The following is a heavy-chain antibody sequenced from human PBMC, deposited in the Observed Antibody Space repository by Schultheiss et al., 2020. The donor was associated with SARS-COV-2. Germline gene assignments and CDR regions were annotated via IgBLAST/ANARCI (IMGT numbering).Heavy chain of an antibody. Sequence: GGSLRLSCAASGFTFSSYSMNWVRQAPGKGLEWISYISGGGSPIIYADSVKGRFTVSRDDSKNSLFLQMNSLRPEDTAVYYCARGGNAVRWYLDPWGQGTLVTVSS. J-gene: IGHJ5*02. V-gene: IGHV3-48*04. CDR3: ARGGNAVRWYLDP. CDR1: GFTFSSYS. D-gene: IGHD4-23*01. CDR2: ISGGGSPI.